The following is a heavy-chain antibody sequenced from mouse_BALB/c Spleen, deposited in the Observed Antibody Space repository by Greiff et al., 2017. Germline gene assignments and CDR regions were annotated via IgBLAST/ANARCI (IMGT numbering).Heavy chain of an antibody. CDR3: ARATYAMDY. D-gene: IGHD2-1*01. Sequence: EVKLEESGGGLVQPGGSLKLSCAASGFTFSSYGMSWVRQTPDKRLELVATINSNGGSTYYPDSVKGRFTISRDNAKNTLYLQMSSLKSEDTAMYYCARATYAMDYWGQGTSVTVSS. CDR2: INSNGGST. V-gene: IGHV5-6-3*01. J-gene: IGHJ4*01. CDR1: GFTFSSYG.